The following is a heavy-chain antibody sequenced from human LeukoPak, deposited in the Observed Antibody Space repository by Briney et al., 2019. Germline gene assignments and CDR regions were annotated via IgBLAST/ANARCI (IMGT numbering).Heavy chain of an antibody. V-gene: IGHV4-59*01. CDR2: IYYSGST. CDR3: ARVRGIAAAGTIRFDP. Sequence: SETLSLTCTVSGGSISSYYWSWIRPPPGKGLEWIGNIYYSGSTNYNPSLKSRVTISVDASKNQFSLKLSSVTAADTAVYYCARVRGIAAAGTIRFDPWGQGTLVTVSS. J-gene: IGHJ5*02. CDR1: GGSISSYY. D-gene: IGHD6-13*01.